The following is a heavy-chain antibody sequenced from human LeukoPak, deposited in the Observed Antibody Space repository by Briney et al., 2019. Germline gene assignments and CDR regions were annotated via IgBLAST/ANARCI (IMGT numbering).Heavy chain of an antibody. V-gene: IGHV1-8*03. J-gene: IGHJ4*02. CDR2: MNPNSGNT. Sequence: ASVKVSCKXSGYTFTSYDINWVRQATGQGLERMGWMNPNSGNTGYSQKFQGRVTITRNTSISTAYMELSSLRSEDTAVYYCARGLRRGVGATYGYWGQGTLVTVSS. CDR1: GYTFTSYD. D-gene: IGHD1-26*01. CDR3: ARGLRRGVGATYGY.